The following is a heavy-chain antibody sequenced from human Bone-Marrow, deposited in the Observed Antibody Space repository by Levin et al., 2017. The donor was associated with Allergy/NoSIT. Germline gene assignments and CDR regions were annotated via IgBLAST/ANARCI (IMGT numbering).Heavy chain of an antibody. CDR3: ARGITVFGVVLAVNDAFDV. CDR1: GGSFSGYY. V-gene: IGHV4-34*01. CDR2: INHRGST. D-gene: IGHD3-3*01. Sequence: ESLKISCAVHGGSFSGYYWSWIRQPPGKGLEWIGEINHRGSTKSNPSLKSRVTISGDTSKNLFSLTLNSVTAADTAIYYCARGITVFGVVLAVNDAFDVWGQGTMVTVSS. J-gene: IGHJ3*01.